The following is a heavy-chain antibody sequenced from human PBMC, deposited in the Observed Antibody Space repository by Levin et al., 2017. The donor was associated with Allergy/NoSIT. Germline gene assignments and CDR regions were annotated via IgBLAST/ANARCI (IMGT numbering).Heavy chain of an antibody. D-gene: IGHD6-13*01. V-gene: IGHV5-10-1*01. CDR3: AREVASSRYDY. CDR1: GYSFTSIY. J-gene: IGHJ4*02. CDR2: IDPSDSYT. Sequence: KPGGSLRLSCKGSGYSFTSIYISWVRQMPGKGLEWMGRIDPSDSYTNYSPSFQGHVTISADKSISTAYLQWSSLKASDTAMYYCAREVASSRYDYWGQGTLVTVSS.